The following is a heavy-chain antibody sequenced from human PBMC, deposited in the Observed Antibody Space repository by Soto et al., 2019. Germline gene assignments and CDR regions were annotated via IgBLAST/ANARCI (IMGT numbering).Heavy chain of an antibody. V-gene: IGHV4-61*03. J-gene: IGHJ4*02. CDR1: GDSVNSGSFY. CDR3: ARGLYSGSYFNHRVDI. Sequence: QVQLQESGPGLVKPSETLSLTCTVSGDSVNSGSFYWSWIRQPPGKGLEWIGYIYYTGSTNYNPSLKSRLSRSVDTSKRLFSLKLTSVTSAYTAVYYCARGLYSGSYFNHRVDIWGQGALITVSS. D-gene: IGHD1-26*01. CDR2: IYYTGST.